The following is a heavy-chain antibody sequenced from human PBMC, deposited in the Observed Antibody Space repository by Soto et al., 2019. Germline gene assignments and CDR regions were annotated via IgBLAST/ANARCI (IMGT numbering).Heavy chain of an antibody. CDR2: VYYSGST. Sequence: QLQLQESGPGLVKPSETLSLTCTVSGGSISDYYWSWFRQAPGKGLDWIGYVYYSGSTNYNPSLQSRVTLSVDTSKNQFSLKLSSVTAADTALYYCARQAIDWGQGTLVTVSS. CDR3: ARQAID. J-gene: IGHJ4*02. V-gene: IGHV4-59*08. CDR1: GGSISDYY.